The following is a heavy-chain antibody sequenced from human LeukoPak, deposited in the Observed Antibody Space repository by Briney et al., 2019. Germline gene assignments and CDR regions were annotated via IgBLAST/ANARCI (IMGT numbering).Heavy chain of an antibody. CDR2: IYHSGST. CDR1: GGSISSGGYY. Sequence: SETLSLTCTVSGGSISSGGYYWSWIRQPPGKGLEWIGYIYHSGSTYYNPSLKSRVTISVDRSKNQFSLKLSSVTAADTAVYYCARVGSAVVVPAAHQAFDYWGQGTLVTVSS. J-gene: IGHJ4*02. V-gene: IGHV4-30-2*01. CDR3: ARVGSAVVVPAAHQAFDY. D-gene: IGHD2-2*01.